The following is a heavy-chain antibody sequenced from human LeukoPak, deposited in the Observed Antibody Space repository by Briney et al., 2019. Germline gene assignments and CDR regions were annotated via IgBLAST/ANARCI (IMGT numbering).Heavy chain of an antibody. CDR1: GFTFSSYA. J-gene: IGHJ4*02. CDR3: ARVGGRYSPLGY. V-gene: IGHV3-7*01. D-gene: IGHD3-16*02. Sequence: GGSLRLSCAASGFTFSSYAMSWVRQAPGKRLEWVANIKQDGSEKYYVDSVKGRFTISRDNDKNSLFLQMTSLRAEDTAVYYCARVGGRYSPLGYWGQGTLVTVSS. CDR2: IKQDGSEK.